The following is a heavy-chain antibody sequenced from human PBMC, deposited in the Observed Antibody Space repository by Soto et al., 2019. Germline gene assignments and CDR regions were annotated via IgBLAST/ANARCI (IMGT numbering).Heavy chain of an antibody. CDR1: DGSLSPNY. D-gene: IGHD2-2*01. CDR3: ARLGRFYQALDS. V-gene: IGHV4-59*08. J-gene: IGHJ4*02. CDR2: IYYAGTT. Sequence: QVQLQESGPGLVKPSETLSLSCTVSDGSLSPNYWSWIRQPPGKGLEWIGYIYYAGTTTYNPSLTSRVTISLDTPKNEVSLKLTSVTAADPAVYYCARLGRFYQALDSWGPGTLVTVSS.